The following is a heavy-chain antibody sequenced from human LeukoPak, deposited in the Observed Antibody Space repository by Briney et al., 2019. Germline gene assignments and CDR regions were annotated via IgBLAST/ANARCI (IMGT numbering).Heavy chain of an antibody. D-gene: IGHD3-10*01. J-gene: IGHJ4*02. V-gene: IGHV3-49*03. Sequence: GGSLRLSCTASGFTFGDYAMSWFRQAPGKGLEWVGFIRSKAYGETTKYAASVKGRFTISRDDSKSIAYLQMNSLKTEDTAVYYCTRERDYGSAADWGQGTLVTVSS. CDR1: GFTFGDYA. CDR3: TRERDYGSAAD. CDR2: IRSKAYGETT.